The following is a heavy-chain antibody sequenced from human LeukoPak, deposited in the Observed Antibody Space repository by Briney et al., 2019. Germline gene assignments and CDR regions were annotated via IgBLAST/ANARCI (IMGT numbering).Heavy chain of an antibody. J-gene: IGHJ4*02. CDR3: ATGDSSGYYPYYFDY. V-gene: IGHV3-23*01. Sequence: GGSLRLSCAASGFTFSSYAMSWVRQAPGKGLEWVSATSGSGGSTYYADSVKGRFTISRDNSKNTLYLQMNSLRAEDTAVYYCATGDSSGYYPYYFDYWGQGTLVTVSS. CDR1: GFTFSSYA. D-gene: IGHD3-22*01. CDR2: TSGSGGST.